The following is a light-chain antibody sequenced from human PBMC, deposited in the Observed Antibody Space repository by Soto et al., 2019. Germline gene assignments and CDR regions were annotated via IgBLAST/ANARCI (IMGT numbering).Light chain of an antibody. CDR2: DAS. Sequence: DIQMTQSPSTLSASVLDVVAIAVRASQSIGNWLAWYQQRPGKAPSLLITDASKLESGVPPRFNGSRSETEFTLTIRNLQPDDFATYYCQQYNSFPWTFGLGTKVDI. CDR1: QSIGNW. J-gene: IGKJ1*01. CDR3: QQYNSFPWT. V-gene: IGKV1-5*01.